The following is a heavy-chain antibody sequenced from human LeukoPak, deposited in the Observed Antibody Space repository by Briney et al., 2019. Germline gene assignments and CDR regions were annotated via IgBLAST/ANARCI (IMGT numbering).Heavy chain of an antibody. CDR1: GFTVSSNY. CDR3: ARDSVVRGSGSYYNGGAPGDY. CDR2: IYSGGST. V-gene: IGHV3-66*01. D-gene: IGHD3-10*01. J-gene: IGHJ4*02. Sequence: QTGGSLRLSCAASGFTVSSNYMSWVRQAPGKGLEWVSVIYSGGSTYYADSVKGRFTISRDNSKNTLYLQMNSLRAEDTAVYYCARDSVVRGSGSYYNGGAPGDYWGQGTLVTVSS.